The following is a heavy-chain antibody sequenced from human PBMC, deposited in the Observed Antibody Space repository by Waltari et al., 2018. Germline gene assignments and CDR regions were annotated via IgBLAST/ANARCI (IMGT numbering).Heavy chain of an antibody. CDR1: GGSFSGYY. V-gene: IGHV4-34*01. Sequence: QVQLQQWGAGLLKPSETLSLTCAVYGGSFSGYYWSWIRQPPGKGLEWIGEINQSGSTNYNPSLKSRVTISVDTSKNQFSLKLSSVTAADTAVYYCARRGGNYYYYGMDVWGQGTTVTVSS. D-gene: IGHD1-1*01. CDR2: INQSGST. CDR3: ARRGGNYYYYGMDV. J-gene: IGHJ6*02.